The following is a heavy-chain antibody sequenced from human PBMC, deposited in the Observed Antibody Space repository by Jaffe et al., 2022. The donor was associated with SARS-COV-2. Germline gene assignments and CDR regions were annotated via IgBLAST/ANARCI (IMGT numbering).Heavy chain of an antibody. D-gene: IGHD1-20*01. CDR1: GFTLSTHW. V-gene: IGHV3-7*03. CDR3: ARIITAWWLDP. CDR2: IKEDGSAK. J-gene: IGHJ5*02. Sequence: EVHLVESGGGLVQPGGSLRLSCAASGFTLSTHWMSWVRQAPGKGLQWVANIKEDGSAKYYVDSVQGRFTISRDNAKNSLYLQMNSLRAEDTGMYYCARIITAWWLDPWGQGTLVTVSS.